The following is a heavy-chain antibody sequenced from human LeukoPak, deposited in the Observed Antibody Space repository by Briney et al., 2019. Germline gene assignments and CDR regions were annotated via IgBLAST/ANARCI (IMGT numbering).Heavy chain of an antibody. V-gene: IGHV4-59*01. Sequence: SETLSLTCTVSGGSISSYYWSWIRQPPGKGLEWIGYIYYSGSTNYNPSLKSRVTISVDTSKNQFSLKLSSVTAADTAVYYCARAGRISIAVAGRGWFDPWGQGTLVTVSS. J-gene: IGHJ5*02. CDR2: IYYSGST. CDR3: ARAGRISIAVAGRGWFDP. D-gene: IGHD6-19*01. CDR1: GGSISSYY.